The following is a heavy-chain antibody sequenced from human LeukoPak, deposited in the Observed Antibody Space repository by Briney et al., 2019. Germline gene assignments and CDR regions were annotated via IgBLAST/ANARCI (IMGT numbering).Heavy chain of an antibody. D-gene: IGHD3-16*02. V-gene: IGHV3-15*01. Sequence: GGSLRLXCAASGFTFSNAWMSWVRQAPGKGLESVGRIKSKTDGGTTDYAAPVKGRFTISGDDSKNTLYLQMNSLKTEDTAVYYCTSFGSYRLYYWGQGTLVTMSS. CDR2: IKSKTDGGTT. CDR3: TSFGSYRLYY. CDR1: GFTFSNAW. J-gene: IGHJ4*02.